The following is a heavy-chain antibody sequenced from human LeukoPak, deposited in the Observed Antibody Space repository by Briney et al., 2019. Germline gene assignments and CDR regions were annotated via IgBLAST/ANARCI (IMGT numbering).Heavy chain of an antibody. Sequence: SETLSLTCTVSGGSISGYYWSWIRQPPGKGLEWIGYIYYSGSTNYNPSLKSRVTISVDTSKNQFSLKLSSVTAADTAVYYCARENYDFWSGYYVGAPQTNAFDIWGQGTMVTVSS. CDR1: GGSISGYY. CDR2: IYYSGST. J-gene: IGHJ3*02. CDR3: ARENYDFWSGYYVGAPQTNAFDI. V-gene: IGHV4-59*12. D-gene: IGHD3-3*01.